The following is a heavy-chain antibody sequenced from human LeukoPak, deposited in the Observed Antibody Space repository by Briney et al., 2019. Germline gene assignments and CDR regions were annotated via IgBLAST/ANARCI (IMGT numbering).Heavy chain of an antibody. Sequence: GASVKVSCKASGYTFTGYYMHWVRQAPGQGLEWMGWINPNSSDTNYAQKIQGRVTMTRDTSISTAYMELSRLRSDDTAVYYCARDSNMDVWGQGTTVTVSS. CDR2: INPNSSDT. CDR1: GYTFTGYY. D-gene: IGHD4-11*01. V-gene: IGHV1-2*02. CDR3: ARDSNMDV. J-gene: IGHJ6*02.